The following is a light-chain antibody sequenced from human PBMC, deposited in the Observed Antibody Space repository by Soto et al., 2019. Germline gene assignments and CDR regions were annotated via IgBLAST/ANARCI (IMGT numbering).Light chain of an antibody. J-gene: IGKJ2*01. V-gene: IGKV3-15*01. CDR3: QQYNNWPYT. CDR2: GAS. CDR1: QSVSSN. Sequence: EIVMTQSPVTLSVSPGERAALSCRASQSVSSNFAWYQQRPGQAPRLLIYGASTMATGIPARFSGSGSATEFTLTISSLQSEDFAVYYCQQYNNWPYTFGQGTKLEIK.